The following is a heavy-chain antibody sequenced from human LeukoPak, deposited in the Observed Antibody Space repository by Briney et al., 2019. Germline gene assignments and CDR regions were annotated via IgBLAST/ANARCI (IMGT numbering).Heavy chain of an antibody. D-gene: IGHD2-15*01. J-gene: IGHJ4*02. CDR1: GGSISYYY. V-gene: IGHV4-59*01. CDR3: ARKGGHFDY. CDR2: IYYNGST. Sequence: SETLSLTCTVSGGSISYYYWSWIRQSPGKGLEWIGYIYYNGSTNYNPSLKSRVTISVDMSKNQFSLRVTSVTAADTAIYYCARKGGHFDYWGQGTLVTVSS.